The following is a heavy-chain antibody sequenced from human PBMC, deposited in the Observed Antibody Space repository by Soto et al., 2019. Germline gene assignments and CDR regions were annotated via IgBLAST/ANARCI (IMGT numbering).Heavy chain of an antibody. J-gene: IGHJ4*02. D-gene: IGHD6-19*01. CDR2: IYYSGST. V-gene: IGHV4-39*01. Sequence: SETLSLTCTVSGGSISSSSYYWGWIRQPPGKGLEWIGSIYYSGSTYYNPSLKSRVTISVDTSKNQFSLKLSSVTAADTAVYYCARRPGSGCLDGINPFDYWGQGTLVTVSS. CDR1: GGSISSSSYY. CDR3: ARRPGSGCLDGINPFDY.